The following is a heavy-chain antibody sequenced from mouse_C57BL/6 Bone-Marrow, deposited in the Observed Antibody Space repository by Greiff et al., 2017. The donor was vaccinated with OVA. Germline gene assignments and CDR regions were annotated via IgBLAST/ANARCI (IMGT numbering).Heavy chain of an antibody. CDR3: ARMDYDSSLDD. J-gene: IGHJ2*01. CDR1: GFSLTSYG. Sequence: QVQLQQSGPGLVQPSQSLSITCTVSGFSLTSYGVHWVRQTPGKGLEWLGVIWSGGGTDYNAAFISRLSISKDNSKSHVFFKMNSLQADDAAIYYCARMDYDSSLDDWGQGTTLTVSS. D-gene: IGHD1-1*01. V-gene: IGHV2-2*01. CDR2: IWSGGGT.